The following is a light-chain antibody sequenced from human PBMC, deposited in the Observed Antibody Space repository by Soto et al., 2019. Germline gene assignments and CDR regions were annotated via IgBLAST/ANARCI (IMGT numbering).Light chain of an antibody. CDR3: QQYGSSPPT. Sequence: EIVLTQYPGTVYLSPGERATLSCRASQSVSSNYLAWYQRKPGQAPRLLIYGASNRATGIPNRFSGSGSGTDFTLTITRLEPEDFVVYYCQQYGSSPPTFGQGTKVEI. CDR2: GAS. J-gene: IGKJ1*01. CDR1: QSVSSNY. V-gene: IGKV3-20*01.